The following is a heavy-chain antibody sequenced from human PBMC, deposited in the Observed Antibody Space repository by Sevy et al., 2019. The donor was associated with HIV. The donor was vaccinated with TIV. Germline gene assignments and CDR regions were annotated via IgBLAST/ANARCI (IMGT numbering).Heavy chain of an antibody. CDR1: GYTLSELS. D-gene: IGHD3-22*01. CDR3: AITKYYYDNSGYPFDY. Sequence: ASVKVSCKVFGYTLSELSMHWVRQTPGKGLEWMGSFDPEDGETIYAQKFQGRVAMTEDTSTDTAYMELRSLRSEDTAVFYCAITKYYYDNSGYPFDYWGQGTLVTVSS. CDR2: FDPEDGET. J-gene: IGHJ4*02. V-gene: IGHV1-24*01.